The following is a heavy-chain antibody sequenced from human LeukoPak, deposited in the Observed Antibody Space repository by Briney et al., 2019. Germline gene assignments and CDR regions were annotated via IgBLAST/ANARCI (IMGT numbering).Heavy chain of an antibody. CDR1: GFTFSSYG. CDR2: ISNDGSNK. V-gene: IGHV3-30*18. Sequence: GGSLRLSCVASGFTFSSYGMHWVRQAPGKGLEWVAVISNDGSNKYYADSVKGRFTISRDNSKNTLYLQMNSLRAEDTAVYYCAKGRGAFDIWGQGTMVTVSS. CDR3: AKGRGAFDI. D-gene: IGHD3-10*01. J-gene: IGHJ3*02.